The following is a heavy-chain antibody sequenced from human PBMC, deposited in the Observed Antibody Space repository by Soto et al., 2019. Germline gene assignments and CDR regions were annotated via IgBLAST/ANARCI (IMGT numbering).Heavy chain of an antibody. CDR2: ISSNGIIT. CDR3: AKSSGGSYQEFDY. J-gene: IGHJ4*02. Sequence: GGSLRLSCAGTGFMLSNYGMHWVRQAPGKGLEWVAVISSNGIITYADSVKGRFTISRDNSKNTVNLQMNSLRAEDSGVYYCAKSSGGSYQEFDYWGQGTLVTVSS. D-gene: IGHD1-26*01. CDR1: GFMLSNYG. V-gene: IGHV3-30*18.